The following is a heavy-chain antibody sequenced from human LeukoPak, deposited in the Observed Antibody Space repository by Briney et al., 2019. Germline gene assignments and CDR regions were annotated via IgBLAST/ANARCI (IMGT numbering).Heavy chain of an antibody. CDR3: ARDRGVVTLGY. D-gene: IGHD4-23*01. Sequence: ASVKVSCKASGYTFTSYAMHWVRQAPGQRLEWMGWINAGNGNTKYSQKFQGRVTTIRDTSASTAYMELSSLRSEDTAVYYCARDRGVVTLGYWGQGTLVTVSS. J-gene: IGHJ4*02. V-gene: IGHV1-3*01. CDR1: GYTFTSYA. CDR2: INAGNGNT.